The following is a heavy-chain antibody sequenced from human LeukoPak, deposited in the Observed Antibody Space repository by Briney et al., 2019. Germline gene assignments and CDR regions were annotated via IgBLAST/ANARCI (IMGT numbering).Heavy chain of an antibody. CDR3: ERGGGTDWGSTRPLDY. J-gene: IGHJ4*02. Sequence: ASVKVSCKASGGTFSSYAISWVRQAPGQGLEWMGGIIPIFGTANYAQKFQGRVTITADESTSTAYLELSSLRSEDTAVYYCERGGGTDWGSTRPLDYWGQGTLVTVSS. V-gene: IGHV1-69*13. CDR1: GGTFSSYA. D-gene: IGHD2-2*01. CDR2: IIPIFGTA.